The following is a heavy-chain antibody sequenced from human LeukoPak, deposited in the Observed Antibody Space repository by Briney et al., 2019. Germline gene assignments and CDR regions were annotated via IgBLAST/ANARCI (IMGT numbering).Heavy chain of an antibody. D-gene: IGHD5-24*01. CDR2: IKQDENEE. Sequence: GGSLRLSCAASGSTFSSYWMSWVRQAPGKGREWVANIKQDENEEYYVDSVRGRFTISRDNAKNSVFLQMNSLRAEDTAVYYCARDGYKDRYFDYWGQGTLVTVSS. CDR3: ARDGYKDRYFDY. J-gene: IGHJ4*02. CDR1: GSTFSSYW. V-gene: IGHV3-7*01.